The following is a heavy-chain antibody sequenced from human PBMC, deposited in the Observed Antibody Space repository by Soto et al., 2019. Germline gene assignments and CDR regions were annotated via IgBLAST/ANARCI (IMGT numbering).Heavy chain of an antibody. CDR3: AREHIVVVTAPHDAFDI. CDR2: IIPIFGTA. D-gene: IGHD2-21*02. CDR1: GGTFSSYA. J-gene: IGHJ3*02. Sequence: QVQLVQSGAEVKKPGSSVKVSCKASGGTFSSYAISWVRQAPGQGLEWMGGIIPIFGTANYVQKFQGRVTITADKSTSTAYMELSSLRSEDTAVYYCAREHIVVVTAPHDAFDIWGQGTMVTVSS. V-gene: IGHV1-69*06.